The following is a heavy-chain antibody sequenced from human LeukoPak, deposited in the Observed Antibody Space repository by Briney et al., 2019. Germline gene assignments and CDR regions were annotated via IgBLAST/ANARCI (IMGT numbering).Heavy chain of an antibody. J-gene: IGHJ4*02. CDR1: GFTFSSYA. CDR2: ISGSGGST. V-gene: IGHV3-23*01. Sequence: PGVSLRLSCAASGFTFSSYAMSWVRQAPGKGREWVSAISGSGGSTYYADSVKVRFTISRDHSKNTLYLQMNSLRAEDTAVYYCAKSYYYDPDFDYWGQGTLVTVSS. D-gene: IGHD3-22*01. CDR3: AKSYYYDPDFDY.